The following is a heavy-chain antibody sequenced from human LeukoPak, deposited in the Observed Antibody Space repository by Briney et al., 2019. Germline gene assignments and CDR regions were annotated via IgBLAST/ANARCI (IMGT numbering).Heavy chain of an antibody. D-gene: IGHD2-15*01. J-gene: IGHJ2*01. CDR3: ARDASPGYFDL. CDR2: ITSDGSAT. Sequence: PGGSLRLSCAVSGFTFSRYWMHWVRQGPGKGLAWVSRITSDGSATDYADSVKGRFTISRDNAKNTLYLHMDSLRAEDTAVYYCARDASPGYFDLWGRGTLVTVSS. CDR1: GFTFSRYW. V-gene: IGHV3-74*01.